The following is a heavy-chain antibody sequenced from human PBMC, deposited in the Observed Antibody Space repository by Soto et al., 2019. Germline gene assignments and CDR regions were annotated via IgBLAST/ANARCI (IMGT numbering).Heavy chain of an antibody. Sequence: QLQLQESGPGLMKPSETLSLTCSVSGGSISSNSYFWDWIRQPPGKWLEWIGSVHFRGSTYYNPSLKSRLTIDVDTAKTQFSRKLTTVTAADWAVYYCARRGPNNSYGDDHRFDPWGQGPLVTVSA. V-gene: IGHV4-39*01. CDR2: VHFRGST. D-gene: IGHD5-18*01. J-gene: IGHJ5*02. CDR3: ARRGPNNSYGDDHRFDP. CDR1: GGSISSNSYF.